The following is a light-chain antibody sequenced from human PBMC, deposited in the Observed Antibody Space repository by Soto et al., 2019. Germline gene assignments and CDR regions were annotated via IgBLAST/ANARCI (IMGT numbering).Light chain of an antibody. CDR1: SGSIASNY. CDR2: EDN. V-gene: IGLV6-57*04. Sequence: NFMLTQPHSVLESPGKTVTISCTRSSGSIASNYVQWYQQRPGSAPTTVIYEDNQRPAGVPDRFSGSIDSSSNSASLTISGLKNEDEADYYCQSYDSTNWVFGGGTKLTVL. J-gene: IGLJ3*02. CDR3: QSYDSTNWV.